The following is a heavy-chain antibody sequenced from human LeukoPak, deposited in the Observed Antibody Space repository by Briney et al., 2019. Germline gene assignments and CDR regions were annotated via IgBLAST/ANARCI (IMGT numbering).Heavy chain of an antibody. CDR1: GYTFTNHD. J-gene: IGHJ5*02. D-gene: IGHD6-13*01. V-gene: IGHV1-8*01. CDR3: MRGAGTAGRDWFDP. Sequence: ASVKVSCKASGYTFTNHDINWVRQATGQGLEWLGWMNSNSGNTGYAESFQGRVTMTRDTSISTAYIELSSLTFEDTAVYYRMRGAGTAGRDWFDPWGQGTLVTVSS. CDR2: MNSNSGNT.